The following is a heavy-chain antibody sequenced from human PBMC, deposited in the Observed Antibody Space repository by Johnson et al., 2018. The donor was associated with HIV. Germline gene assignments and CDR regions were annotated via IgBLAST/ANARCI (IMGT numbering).Heavy chain of an antibody. Sequence: VQFVESGGGLVQPGRSLRLSCAASGFTFDDYAMHWVRQAPGKGLEWVSGISWNSGSIGYADSVKGRFTISRDNAKNSLYLQMNSLRAEDTALYYCVVVVVAATAFDIWGQGTMVTVSS. V-gene: IGHV3-9*01. D-gene: IGHD2-15*01. J-gene: IGHJ3*02. CDR2: ISWNSGSI. CDR3: VVVVVAATAFDI. CDR1: GFTFDDYA.